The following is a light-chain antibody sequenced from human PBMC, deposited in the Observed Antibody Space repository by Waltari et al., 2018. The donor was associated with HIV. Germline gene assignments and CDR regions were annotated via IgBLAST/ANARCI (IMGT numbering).Light chain of an antibody. V-gene: IGLV8-61*01. J-gene: IGLJ3*02. CDR1: SGSVSSAYY. Sequence: QTVVTQEPSFSVSPGGTITLTCGLSSGSVSSAYYPSWYQQTTGQPPRTLIYSTDSRSSGVPARFSGSIVGNKAALTIAGAQSEDESDYYCLLYMASGRVFGGGTRLTVL. CDR2: STD. CDR3: LLYMASGRV.